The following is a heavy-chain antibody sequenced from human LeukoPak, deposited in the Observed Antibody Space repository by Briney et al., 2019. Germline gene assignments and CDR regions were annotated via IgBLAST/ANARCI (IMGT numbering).Heavy chain of an antibody. CDR1: GGTFSSYA. D-gene: IGHD3-9*01. Sequence: SVKVSCKASGGTFSSYAISWVRQAPGQGLEWMGGIIPIFGTAYYAQKFQGRVTITADESTSTAYMELSSLRSEDTAVYYCAKSDILTGYLPRYYYMDVWGKGTTVTVSS. V-gene: IGHV1-69*13. CDR2: IIPIFGTA. CDR3: AKSDILTGYLPRYYYMDV. J-gene: IGHJ6*03.